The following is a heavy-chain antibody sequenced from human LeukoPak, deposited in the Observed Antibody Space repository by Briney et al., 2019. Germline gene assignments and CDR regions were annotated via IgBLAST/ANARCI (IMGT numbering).Heavy chain of an antibody. CDR1: GYTFTSYD. Sequence: ASVKVSCKASGYTFTSYDINWVRQATGQGLEWMGWMNPNSGNTGYAQKFQGRVTITADESTSTAYMELSSLRSEDTAVYYCARSRIVPAATMGVGYYYYYMDVWGKGTTVTVSS. V-gene: IGHV1-8*03. J-gene: IGHJ6*03. D-gene: IGHD2-2*01. CDR2: MNPNSGNT. CDR3: ARSRIVPAATMGVGYYYYYMDV.